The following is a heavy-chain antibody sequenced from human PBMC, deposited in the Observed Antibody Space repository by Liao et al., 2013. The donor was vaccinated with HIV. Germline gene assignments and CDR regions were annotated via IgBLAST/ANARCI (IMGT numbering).Heavy chain of an antibody. Sequence: QVQLQESGPGLVKPSQTLSLTCIVSGGSISSGSYSWSWIRQPAGKGLEWIGHIYTSGSTNYNPSLKSRATISVDTSKNQFSLKVTSVTAADAAVYYCARAGVEWYGTLSVPTDFDYWGQGTLVAVSS. J-gene: IGHJ4*02. CDR2: IYTSGST. CDR1: GGSISSGSYS. V-gene: IGHV4-61*02. CDR3: ARAGVEWYGTLSVPTDFDY. D-gene: IGHD3-3*01.